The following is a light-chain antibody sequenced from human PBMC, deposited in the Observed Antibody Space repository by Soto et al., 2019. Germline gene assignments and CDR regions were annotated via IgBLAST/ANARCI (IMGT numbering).Light chain of an antibody. CDR2: DVS. CDR3: CSYAGSYHV. V-gene: IGLV2-11*01. CDR1: SSDVGGYNY. J-gene: IGLJ1*01. Sequence: QSALTQPRSVSGSPGQSVTISCTGTSSDVGGYNYVSWYQQHPGKAPKLMIYDVSKRPSGVPDRFSGSKSGNTASLTISGLQDEDEADYYCCSYAGSYHVFGTGTKLTVL.